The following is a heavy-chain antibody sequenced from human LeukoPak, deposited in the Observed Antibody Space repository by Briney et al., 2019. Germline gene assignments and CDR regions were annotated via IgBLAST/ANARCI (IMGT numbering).Heavy chain of an antibody. CDR3: ARDLGMATFDY. CDR2: INPSGGST. Sequence: ASVKVSCKASGYTFTSYYMHWVRQAPGQGLEWMGIINPSGGSTSYAQKFQGRVTMTRDMSTSTVYMELSSLRSEDTAVYYCARDLGMATFDYWGQGTLVTVSS. CDR1: GYTFTSYY. D-gene: IGHD5-24*01. V-gene: IGHV1-46*01. J-gene: IGHJ4*02.